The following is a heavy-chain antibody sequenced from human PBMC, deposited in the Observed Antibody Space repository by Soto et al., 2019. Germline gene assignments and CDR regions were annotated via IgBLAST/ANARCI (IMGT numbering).Heavy chain of an antibody. J-gene: IGHJ5*02. D-gene: IGHD3-10*01. V-gene: IGHV3-23*01. CDR2: ISAVGTT. CDR1: GFTLSSRA. Sequence: EVQLLESGGGLGKPGESLRLSCAASGFTLSSRAMTWVRQAPGKGLHWVSGISAVGTTYYADSAKRRCTVSRDIYKNTLYVQMHSLTADDSAVYYCAKDPLTRGGFDPWGQGSLVSVSS. CDR3: AKDPLTRGGFDP.